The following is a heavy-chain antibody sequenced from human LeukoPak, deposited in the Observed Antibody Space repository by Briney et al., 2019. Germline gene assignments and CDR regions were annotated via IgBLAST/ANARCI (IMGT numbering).Heavy chain of an antibody. V-gene: IGHV1-69*05. CDR3: AGAHCSGGSCYPPSWFDP. CDR1: GGTFSSYA. Sequence: SVKVSCKASGGTFSSYAISWVRQAPGQGLEWMGGIIPIFGTANYAQKFQGRVTITTDESTSTACMELSSLRSEDTAVYYCAGAHCSGGSCYPPSWFDPWGQGTLVTVSS. D-gene: IGHD2-15*01. CDR2: IIPIFGTA. J-gene: IGHJ5*02.